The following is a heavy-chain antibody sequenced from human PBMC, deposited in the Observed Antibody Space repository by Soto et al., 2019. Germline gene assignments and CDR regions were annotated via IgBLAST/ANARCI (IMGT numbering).Heavy chain of an antibody. V-gene: IGHV3-66*01. CDR1: GFTVSSNY. CDR3: ARDSCSGGSCSDDAFDI. Sequence: GGVPRLSCAASGFTVSSNYMSWVRQAPGKGLEWVSVIYSGGSTYYADSVKGRFTISRDNSKNTLYLQMNSLRAEDTAVYYCARDSCSGGSCSDDAFDIWGQGTMVTVSS. CDR2: IYSGGST. J-gene: IGHJ3*02. D-gene: IGHD2-15*01.